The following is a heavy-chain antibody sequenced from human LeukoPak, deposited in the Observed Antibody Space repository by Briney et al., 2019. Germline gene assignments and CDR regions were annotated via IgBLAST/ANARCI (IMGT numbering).Heavy chain of an antibody. Sequence: SETLSLTCSVSGGPITPYYWSWIRQPPGKGLEYIGYISYTGSTNSNPSLKSRLTISVDTSKNQVSLKLRSVTAADTAVYYCARIHDYGDYAFDKWGQGTRVTVSS. CDR1: GGPITPYY. V-gene: IGHV4-59*08. J-gene: IGHJ4*02. CDR2: ISYTGST. CDR3: ARIHDYGDYAFDK. D-gene: IGHD4-17*01.